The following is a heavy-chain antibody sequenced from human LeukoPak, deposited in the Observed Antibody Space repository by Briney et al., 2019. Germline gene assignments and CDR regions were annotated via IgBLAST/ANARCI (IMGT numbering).Heavy chain of an antibody. J-gene: IGHJ6*03. D-gene: IGHD3-9*01. Sequence: PSETLSLTCTVSGGSISSYYWSWIRQPAGKGLEWIGRIYTSGSTNYNPSLKSRVTMSVDTSKNQFSLKLSSVTAADTAVYYCARHSILTGYYRYYYYYYMDVWGKGTTVTVSS. CDR3: ARHSILTGYYRYYYYYYMDV. CDR1: GGSISSYY. CDR2: IYTSGST. V-gene: IGHV4-4*07.